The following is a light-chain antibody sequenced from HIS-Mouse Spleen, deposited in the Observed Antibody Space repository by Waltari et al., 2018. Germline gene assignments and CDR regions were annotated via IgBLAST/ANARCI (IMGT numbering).Light chain of an antibody. J-gene: IGKJ2*01. CDR3: MQALQTPWT. CDR2: LGS. V-gene: IGKV2-28*01. Sequence: DIVMTQSPLSLPVTPGEPASIPCRSSQGLLPINGYNSLDWYLQKTGHSPQLLIYLGSNRASGVPDRFSGSGSGTDFTLKISRVEAEDVGVYYCMQALQTPWTFGQGTKLEIK. CDR1: QGLLPINGYNS.